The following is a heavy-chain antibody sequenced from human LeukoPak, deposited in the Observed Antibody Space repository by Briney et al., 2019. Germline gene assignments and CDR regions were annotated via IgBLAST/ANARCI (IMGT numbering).Heavy chain of an antibody. D-gene: IGHD2-15*01. CDR2: ISAYNGNT. V-gene: IGHV1-18*01. CDR3: ASFGYCSGGSCYYYFDY. Sequence: ASVKVSCKASGYTFTSYGISWVRQAPGQGLEWMGWISAYNGNTNYAQKLQGRVTMTTDTSTSTAYMELRSLRSDDTAVYYCASFGYCSGGSCYYYFDYWGQGTLVTVSS. J-gene: IGHJ4*02. CDR1: GYTFTSYG.